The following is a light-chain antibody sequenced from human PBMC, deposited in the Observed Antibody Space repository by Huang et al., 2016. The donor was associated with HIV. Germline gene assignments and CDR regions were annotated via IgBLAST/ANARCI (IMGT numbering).Light chain of an antibody. J-gene: IGKJ4*01. CDR3: QQYNTYPLT. Sequence: DIQMTQSPSTLSASIGDRVTITCRASQSLSSWLAWYQQKPGKAPKLLIYKASSLEIGVPSRFSGSGSGTEFTLTISNLQPDDFATYYCQQYNTYPLTFGGGTKVEIK. V-gene: IGKV1-5*03. CDR2: KAS. CDR1: QSLSSW.